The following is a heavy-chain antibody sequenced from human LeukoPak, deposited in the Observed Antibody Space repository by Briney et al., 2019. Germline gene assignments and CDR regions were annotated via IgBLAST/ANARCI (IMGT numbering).Heavy chain of an antibody. CDR2: ISSSSSTI. D-gene: IGHD3/OR15-3a*01. CDR3: ARDESYYFDY. Sequence: GGSLRLSCAASGFTFSSYSMNWVRQAPGKGLEWVSYISSSSSTIYYADSVKGRFTISRDNSKNTLYLQMNSLRAEDTAVYYCARDESYYFDYWGQGTLVTVSS. CDR1: GFTFSSYS. J-gene: IGHJ4*02. V-gene: IGHV3-48*01.